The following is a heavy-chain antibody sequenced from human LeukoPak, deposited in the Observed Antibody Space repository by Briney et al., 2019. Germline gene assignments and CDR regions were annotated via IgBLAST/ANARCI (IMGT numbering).Heavy chain of an antibody. CDR2: INDDGSAT. CDR1: GFTFSNYW. Sequence: GGSLRLSCAASGFTFSNYWMHWVRQVPGKGLVWVSRINDDGSATFYADSVKGRFTISRDNAKNTLFLQINSLRAEDTAVYYCAREILAPGKTHDYWGQGTLVTVSS. CDR3: AREILAPGKTHDY. V-gene: IGHV3-74*01. J-gene: IGHJ4*02.